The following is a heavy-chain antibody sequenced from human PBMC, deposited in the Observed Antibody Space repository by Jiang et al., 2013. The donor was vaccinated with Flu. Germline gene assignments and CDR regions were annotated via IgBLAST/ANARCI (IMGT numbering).Heavy chain of an antibody. CDR2: ISYDGSNK. Sequence: VQLVESGGGVVQPGRSLRLSCAASGFTFSSYAMHWVRQAPGKGLEWVAVISYDGSNKYYADSVKGRFTISRDNSKNTLYLQMNSLRAEDTAVYYCAVDVLMVGEFDYWGQGTLVTVSS. V-gene: IGHV3-30*01. J-gene: IGHJ4*02. D-gene: IGHD2-8*01. CDR3: AVDVLMVGEFDY. CDR1: GFTFSSYA.